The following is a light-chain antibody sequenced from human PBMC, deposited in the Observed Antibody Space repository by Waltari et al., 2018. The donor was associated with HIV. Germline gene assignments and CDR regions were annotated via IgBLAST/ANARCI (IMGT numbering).Light chain of an antibody. Sequence: QSALTQPRSVSESPGQSVTNSCTGTSSDVGAYNYVSWYQQHPGRAPKFIIYNVSERPSGVPDRFSGSKSGNTASLTISGLQAEDEADYYCSSYAGTSNFVLFGGGTKLTVL. CDR2: NVS. V-gene: IGLV2-11*01. J-gene: IGLJ2*01. CDR1: SSDVGAYNY. CDR3: SSYAGTSNFVL.